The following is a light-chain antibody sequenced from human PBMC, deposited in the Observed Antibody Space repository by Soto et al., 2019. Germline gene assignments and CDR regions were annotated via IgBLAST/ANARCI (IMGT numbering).Light chain of an antibody. CDR1: QDISNY. Sequence: DIQMTQSPSSLSASVGDRVTITCRASQDISNYLAWYQQKPEKVPKLLIYAAYTLQSGVQSRFSGSGSGTDFTLTISSLQPEDFATYYCQKYNSAPQTFGQGTKV. J-gene: IGKJ1*01. V-gene: IGKV1-27*01. CDR3: QKYNSAPQT. CDR2: AAY.